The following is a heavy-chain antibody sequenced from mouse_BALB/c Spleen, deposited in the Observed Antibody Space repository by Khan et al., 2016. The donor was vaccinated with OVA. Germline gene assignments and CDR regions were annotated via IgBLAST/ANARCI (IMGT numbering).Heavy chain of an antibody. J-gene: IGHJ2*01. Sequence: EVMLVESGGGLVQPGGSRKLSCAASGFTFSRFGMHWVRQAPEKGLEWVAYISSGSSTIYYADTVKGRFTISRDNPKYTLFLQMTSLRSEDTAMYYCARDSNFDYWGQGTTLTVSS. CDR2: ISSGSSTI. V-gene: IGHV5-17*02. CDR1: GFTFSRFG. CDR3: ARDSNFDY.